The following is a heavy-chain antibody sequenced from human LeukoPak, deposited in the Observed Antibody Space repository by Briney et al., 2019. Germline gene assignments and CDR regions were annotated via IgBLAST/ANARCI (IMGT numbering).Heavy chain of an antibody. D-gene: IGHD3-3*01. CDR2: ISNDERNK. CDR3: ATAPWSTTAPTNWFDP. V-gene: IGHV3-30*04. CDR1: GFTFTNFA. J-gene: IGHJ5*02. Sequence: GGSLRLSCAASGFTFTNFAMHWVRQAPGKGLEWVAVISNDERNKYYADSVKGRFTTSRDNSKNTLYVQMNNLRAEDTAVYYCATAPWSTTAPTNWFDPWGQGTLVTVSS.